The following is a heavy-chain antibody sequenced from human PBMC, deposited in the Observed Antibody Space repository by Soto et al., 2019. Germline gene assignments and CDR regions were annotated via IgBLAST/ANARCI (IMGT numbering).Heavy chain of an antibody. D-gene: IGHD3-3*01. CDR3: ARDDFWGGRTHDY. CDR1: GDSITRHYY. V-gene: IGHV4-4*07. CDR2: VYASGSH. Sequence: QEQLKESGPGLVNPSETLSLTCTDSGDSITRHYYWSWIRQPAGKGLQWIGHVYASGSHNYNPSLRSLVTMSVDPSKNQFSLRLTSVTAADTAVYYCARDDFWGGRTHDYWGQGTLVTVSS. J-gene: IGHJ4*02.